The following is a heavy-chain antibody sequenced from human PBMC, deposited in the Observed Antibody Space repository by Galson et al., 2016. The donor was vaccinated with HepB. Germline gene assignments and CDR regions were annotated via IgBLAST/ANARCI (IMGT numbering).Heavy chain of an antibody. CDR3: ARHSHTVGLDF. CDR2: IDYSGNT. CDR1: GDSISSGRNF. D-gene: IGHD1-26*01. Sequence: ETLSLTCTVSGDSISSGRNFWTWIRQPPGKGLEWIGEIDYSGNTKYNPSLKGRFTMSVDTSKTQFPLKLSSVTAADTAVYYCARHSHTVGLDFWGQGTLVTVSS. V-gene: IGHV4-39*01. J-gene: IGHJ4*02.